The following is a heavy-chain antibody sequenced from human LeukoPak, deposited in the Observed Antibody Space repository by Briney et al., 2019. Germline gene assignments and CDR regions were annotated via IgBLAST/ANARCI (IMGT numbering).Heavy chain of an antibody. CDR1: GGSINNYY. Sequence: SETLSLTCTVSGGSINNYYWNWIRQPPGKGLEWIGYIYYSGSASYNPSLKSRVTISVDTSKNQFSLKLSSVTAADTAVYYCARQWDFWSGYLPFDYWGQGTLVTVSS. V-gene: IGHV4-59*08. J-gene: IGHJ4*02. CDR2: IYYSGSA. CDR3: ARQWDFWSGYLPFDY. D-gene: IGHD3-3*01.